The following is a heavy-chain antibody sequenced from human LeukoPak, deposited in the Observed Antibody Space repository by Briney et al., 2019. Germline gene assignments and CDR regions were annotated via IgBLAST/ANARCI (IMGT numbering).Heavy chain of an antibody. CDR1: GFTFSSHA. CDR3: ARSSSGFSDLDN. CDR2: ISGGGDYT. Sequence: QSGGSLRLSCAASGFTFSSHAMNWVRQAPGKGLEWVSAISGGGDYTYYADSVKGRFAISRDNSQNTLYLQMNSLRAEDTAVYHCARSSSGFSDLDNWGQGTLVTVSS. D-gene: IGHD6-19*01. V-gene: IGHV3-23*01. J-gene: IGHJ4*02.